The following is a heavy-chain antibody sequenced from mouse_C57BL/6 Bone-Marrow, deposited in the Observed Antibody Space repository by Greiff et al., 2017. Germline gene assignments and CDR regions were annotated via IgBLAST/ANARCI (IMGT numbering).Heavy chain of an antibody. CDR2: ILPSLGRT. CDR1: DSEVFPIAY. J-gene: IGHJ1*03. D-gene: IGHD2-4*01. CDR3: ARRHYDYHWYFDV. Sequence: QVQLQQSGSELGSPGSSVKLSCKDFDSEVFPIAYMSWVRQKPGHGFEWIGGILPSLGRTIYGEKFEDKATLDADTLSNTAYLELNSLTSEDSAIYYCARRHYDYHWYFDVWGTGTTVTVSA. V-gene: IGHV15-2*01.